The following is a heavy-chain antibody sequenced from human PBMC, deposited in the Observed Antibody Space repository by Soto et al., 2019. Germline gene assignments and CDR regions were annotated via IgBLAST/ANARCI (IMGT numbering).Heavy chain of an antibody. CDR2: ITSSSSYI. CDR1: GFTFSSYS. Sequence: EVQLVESGGGLGKPGGSLRLSCAASGFTFSSYSMNWVRQAPGKGLEWVSSITSSSSYIYYADSVKGQFTITRDNAKKSLYLQMNSLRAEDTAVYYCAILSYGDYDDAFDIWGQGTMVSVSS. CDR3: AILSYGDYDDAFDI. V-gene: IGHV3-21*01. J-gene: IGHJ3*02. D-gene: IGHD4-17*01.